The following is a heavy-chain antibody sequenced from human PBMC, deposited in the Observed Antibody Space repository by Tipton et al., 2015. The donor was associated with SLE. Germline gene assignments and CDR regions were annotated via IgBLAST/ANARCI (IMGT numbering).Heavy chain of an antibody. V-gene: IGHV4-38-2*01. CDR3: ARQEARHYYYYYMDV. D-gene: IGHD6-6*01. CDR2: IYYSGST. CDR1: GYSISSGYY. J-gene: IGHJ6*03. Sequence: TLSLTCAVSGYSISSGYYWGWIRQPPGKGLEWIGSIYYSGSTYYNPSLKSRVTISVDTSKNQFSLKLSSVTAADTAVYYCARQEARHYYYYYMDVWGKGTTVTVSS.